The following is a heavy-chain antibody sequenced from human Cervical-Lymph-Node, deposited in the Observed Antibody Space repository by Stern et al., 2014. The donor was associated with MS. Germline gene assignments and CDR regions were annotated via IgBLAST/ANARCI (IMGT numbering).Heavy chain of an antibody. J-gene: IGHJ4*02. Sequence: QVQLQESGPGLVKPSQTLSLTCAISGDSGSSNSAAWHWIRQSPSRGLEXLGRTYYRSKWYNDYAVSVKGRITINPVTSKNQFSLQLHSVTPEDTAVYYCARDQVSYDSSGYGFDYWGQGILVTVSS. D-gene: IGHD3-22*01. CDR2: TYYRSKWYN. CDR3: ARDQVSYDSSGYGFDY. CDR1: GDSGSSNSAA. V-gene: IGHV6-1*01.